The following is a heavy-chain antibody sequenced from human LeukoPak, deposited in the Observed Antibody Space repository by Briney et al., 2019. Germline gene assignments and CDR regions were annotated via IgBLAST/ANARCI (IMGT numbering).Heavy chain of an antibody. Sequence: GGSLRLSCAASGFTFSSYAMSWVRQAPGKGLEWVSLISDSGGSTYYADSVKGRFTISRDKSKNTLYLQMNSLRAEDTAVYYCAKPVSGSYSVSSFGFDYWGQGTLVTVSS. CDR3: AKPVSGSYSVSSFGFDY. CDR2: ISDSGGST. CDR1: GFTFSSYA. D-gene: IGHD3-10*01. V-gene: IGHV3-23*01. J-gene: IGHJ4*02.